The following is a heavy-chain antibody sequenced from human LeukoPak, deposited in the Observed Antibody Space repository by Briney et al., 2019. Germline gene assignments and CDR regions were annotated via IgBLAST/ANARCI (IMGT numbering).Heavy chain of an antibody. CDR1: GGTFSSYA. V-gene: IGHV1-69*05. D-gene: IGHD5-18*01. CDR2: IIPIFGTA. Sequence: GASVKVSCKASGGTFSSYAISWVRQAPGQGLEWMGRIIPIFGTANYAQKFQGRVTITTDESTSTAYMELSSLRSEDTAVYYCVRDRYSYGYFDYWGQGTLVTVSS. CDR3: VRDRYSYGYFDY. J-gene: IGHJ4*02.